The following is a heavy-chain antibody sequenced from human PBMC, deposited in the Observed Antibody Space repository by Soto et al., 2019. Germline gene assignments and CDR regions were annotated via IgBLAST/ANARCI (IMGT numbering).Heavy chain of an antibody. Sequence: QVQLVQSGAEVKKPGASVKVSCKASGYTFTSYAMHWVRQAPGQRLEWMGWINAGNGNTKYSQKFQGRVTITRDTSASTAYMELSSLRSKDTAVYYCARSIVVVTALDYWGQGTLVTVSS. CDR1: GYTFTSYA. J-gene: IGHJ4*02. V-gene: IGHV1-3*01. CDR3: ARSIVVVTALDY. CDR2: INAGNGNT. D-gene: IGHD2-21*02.